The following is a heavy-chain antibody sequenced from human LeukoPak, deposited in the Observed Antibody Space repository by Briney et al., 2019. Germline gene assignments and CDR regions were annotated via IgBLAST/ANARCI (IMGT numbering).Heavy chain of an antibody. V-gene: IGHV3-74*01. CDR2: INGDVTTT. CDR1: GSTFSSHW. D-gene: IGHD1-26*01. CDR3: AREWRAVGATPDY. J-gene: IGHJ4*02. Sequence: GGSLRLSCAASGSTFSSHWMHWVRRAPGKGLVWVSRINGDVTTTDYADFVKGRFTISRDNARDTLYLQMNSLRAEDTAVYYCAREWRAVGATPDYWGQGTLVTVS.